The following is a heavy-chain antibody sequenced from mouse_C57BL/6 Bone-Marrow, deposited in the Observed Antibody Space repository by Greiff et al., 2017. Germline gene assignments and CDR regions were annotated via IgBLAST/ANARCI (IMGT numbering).Heavy chain of an antibody. CDR3: ARRLYYGNYVGFAY. J-gene: IGHJ3*01. CDR1: GYTFTSYW. CDR2: IYPGSGST. D-gene: IGHD2-1*01. Sequence: QVTLKVSGAELVKPGASVKMSCKASGYTFTSYWITWVKQRPGQGLEWIGDIYPGSGSTNYNEKFKSKATLTVDTSSSTAYMQLSSLTSEDSAVYYCARRLYYGNYVGFAYWGQGTLVTVSA. V-gene: IGHV1-55*01.